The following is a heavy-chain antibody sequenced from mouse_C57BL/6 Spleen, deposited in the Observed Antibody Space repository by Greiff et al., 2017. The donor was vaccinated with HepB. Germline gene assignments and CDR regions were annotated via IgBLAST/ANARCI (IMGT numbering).Heavy chain of an antibody. V-gene: IGHV1-54*01. CDR3: ATHYYGSSSGFAY. D-gene: IGHD1-1*01. Sequence: VKLQESGAELVRPGTSVKVSCKASGYAFTNYLIEWVKQRPGQGLEWIGVINPGRGGTNYNEKFKGKATLTADKSSSTAYMQLSSLTSEDSAVYFCATHYYGSSSGFAYWGQGTLVTVSA. CDR1: GYAFTNYL. CDR2: INPGRGGT. J-gene: IGHJ3*01.